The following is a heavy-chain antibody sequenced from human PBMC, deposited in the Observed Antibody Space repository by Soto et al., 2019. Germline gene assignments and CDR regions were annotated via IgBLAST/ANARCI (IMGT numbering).Heavy chain of an antibody. CDR3: ARHIAAPGGYYYYGMDV. D-gene: IGHD6-6*01. J-gene: IGHJ6*02. V-gene: IGHV4-39*01. CDR2: IYCSGSA. Sequence: PSETLSLTCTVSGGSISSSSYYWGWIRQPPGKGLEWIGSIYCSGSAYYNPSLKSRVTISVDTSKNQFSLKLSSVTAADTAVYYCARHIAAPGGYYYYGMDVWGQGTTVTVSS. CDR1: GGSISSSSYY.